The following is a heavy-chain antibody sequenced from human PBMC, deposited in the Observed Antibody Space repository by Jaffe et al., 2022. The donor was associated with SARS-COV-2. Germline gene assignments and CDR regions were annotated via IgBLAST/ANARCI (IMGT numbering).Heavy chain of an antibody. V-gene: IGHV3-23*01. D-gene: IGHD4-4*01. CDR3: AKILTTVTSYYYGMDV. CDR1: GFTFGSYA. J-gene: IGHJ6*02. CDR2: VSGSGGST. Sequence: EVQLLASGGGLVQPGGSLRLSCAASGFTFGSYAMIWVRQAPGKGLEWVSAVSGSGGSTYYADSVKGRFTISRDNSKNTLYLQMNSLRAEDTAVYYCAKILTTVTSYYYGMDVWGQGTTVTVSS.